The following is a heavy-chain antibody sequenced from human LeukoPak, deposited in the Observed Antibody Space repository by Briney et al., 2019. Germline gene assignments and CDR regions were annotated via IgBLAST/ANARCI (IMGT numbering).Heavy chain of an antibody. CDR3: ARAFQHLGELSLPNY. Sequence: ASVKVSCKASGYTFTNYAINWVRQAPGQGLEWMGWIHPSTGNPTYAQGFTGRFVFSLDTSVSTTYLQISSLKAEDTAVYYCARAFQHLGELSLPNYWSQGTLVTVSS. V-gene: IGHV7-4-1*02. D-gene: IGHD3-16*02. J-gene: IGHJ4*02. CDR2: IHPSTGNP. CDR1: GYTFTNYA.